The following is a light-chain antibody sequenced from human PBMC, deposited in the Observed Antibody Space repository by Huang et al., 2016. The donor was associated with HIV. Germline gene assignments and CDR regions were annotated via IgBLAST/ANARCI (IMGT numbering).Light chain of an antibody. CDR3: HHYGSPPWT. CDR2: GSY. V-gene: IGKV3-20*01. Sequence: IVLTQSPGTLSLSPGERATLSCRASQRISSSFLYWYQQKPGQTPRLIIYGSYNRATGIPDRCRGSGSGTDFTLNISRLEPEDFAVYYCHHYGSPPWTFGQGTKVEIK. J-gene: IGKJ1*01. CDR1: QRISSSF.